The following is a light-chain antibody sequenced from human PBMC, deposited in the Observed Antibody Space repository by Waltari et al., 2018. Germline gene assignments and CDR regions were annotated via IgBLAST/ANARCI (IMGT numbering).Light chain of an antibody. CDR1: ESISTY. V-gene: IGKV1-39*01. CDR3: QQYYTIPLT. CDR2: AAS. J-gene: IGKJ5*01. Sequence: DIQMTQSPSSLSAFVGDRVIITCRASESISTYLNWYQQQPGKAPKLLIYAASSLQSGVPSRFSGSGSGTDFTLTISSLQAEDVAVYYCQQYYTIPLTFGQGTRLEIK.